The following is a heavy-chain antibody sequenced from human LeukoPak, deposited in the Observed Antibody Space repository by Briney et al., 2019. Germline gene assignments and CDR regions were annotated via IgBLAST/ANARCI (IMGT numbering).Heavy chain of an antibody. CDR2: ISSSSSYI. V-gene: IGHV3-21*01. J-gene: IGHJ4*02. D-gene: IGHD6-13*01. CDR1: VFTFIGYT. CDR3: ARDVIAAAGTFDY. Sequence: GGSLRHSFVASVFTFIGYTMDWVGPPPGRGRGWVSSISSSSSYIYYADSMKGRFTISRDNAKNSLYLQMNSLRAEDTAVYYCARDVIAAAGTFDYWGQGTLVTVSS.